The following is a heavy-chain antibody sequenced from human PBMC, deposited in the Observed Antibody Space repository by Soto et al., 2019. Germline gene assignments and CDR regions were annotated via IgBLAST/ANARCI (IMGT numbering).Heavy chain of an antibody. CDR3: AAIVTLVDY. CDR2: IIPIFGTA. D-gene: IGHD3-9*01. Sequence: QVQLVQSGAEVKKPGSSVKVSCKASGGTFSISAINWVRQAPGQGLDWMGGIIPIFGTAKYAQKFQGRITITADASTSTAYMELSSLRSEDTAVYYCAAIVTLVDYWGQGTLVTVSS. V-gene: IGHV1-69*01. CDR1: GGTFSISA. J-gene: IGHJ4*02.